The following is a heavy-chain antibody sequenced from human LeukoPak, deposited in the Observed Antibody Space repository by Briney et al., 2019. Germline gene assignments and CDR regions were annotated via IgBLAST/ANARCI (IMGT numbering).Heavy chain of an antibody. D-gene: IGHD2-21*02. CDR1: GFTFSSYG. Sequence: GGSLRLSCAASGFTFSSYGMNWVRQAPGKGLEWVSSISSSSSYIYYADSVKGRFTISRDNAKNSLYLQMNSLRAEDTAVYYCARPYCGGDCYSGADYWGQGTLVTVSS. CDR3: ARPYCGGDCYSGADY. J-gene: IGHJ4*02. CDR2: ISSSSSYI. V-gene: IGHV3-21*01.